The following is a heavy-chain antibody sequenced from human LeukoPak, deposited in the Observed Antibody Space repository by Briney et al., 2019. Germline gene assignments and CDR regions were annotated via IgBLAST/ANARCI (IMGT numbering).Heavy chain of an antibody. V-gene: IGHV4-59*01. CDR2: IYYSGST. CDR3: ARDSMSGSTHEYYFDY. D-gene: IGHD3-3*01. J-gene: IGHJ4*02. CDR1: GGSISRYY. Sequence: SETLSLTCTVSGGSISRYYWSWIRQPPGKGLEWIGYIYYSGSTNYNPSLKSRVTISVDTSKNQFSLKLSSVTAADTAVYYCARDSMSGSTHEYYFDYWGQGTLVTVSS.